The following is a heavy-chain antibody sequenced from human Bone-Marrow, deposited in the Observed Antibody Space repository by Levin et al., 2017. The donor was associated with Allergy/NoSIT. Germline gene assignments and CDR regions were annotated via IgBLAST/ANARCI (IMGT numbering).Heavy chain of an antibody. J-gene: IGHJ4*02. CDR1: GFTFSSYA. CDR3: VKAPFGVVFTIDY. Sequence: GESLKISCSASGFTFSSYAMHWVRQAPGKGLEYVSAISSNGGSTYYADSVKGRFTISRDNSKNTLYLQMSSLRAEHTAVYYCVKAPFGVVFTIDYWGQGTLVTVSS. V-gene: IGHV3-64D*06. CDR2: ISSNGGST. D-gene: IGHD3-3*01.